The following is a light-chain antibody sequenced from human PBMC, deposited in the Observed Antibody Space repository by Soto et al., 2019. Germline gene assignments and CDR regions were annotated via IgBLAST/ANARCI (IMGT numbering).Light chain of an antibody. J-gene: IGKJ5*01. CDR1: QGVTTN. Sequence: DIVMTQSPATLSVSPGERATLSCRAGQGVTTNFAWYQQKSGQSPRLLIYDVSIRATGVPARFSGTGSETDFTLTISGLQPEDFATYYCQQYNSYPITFGQGTRLEIK. V-gene: IGKV3-15*01. CDR3: QQYNSYPIT. CDR2: DVS.